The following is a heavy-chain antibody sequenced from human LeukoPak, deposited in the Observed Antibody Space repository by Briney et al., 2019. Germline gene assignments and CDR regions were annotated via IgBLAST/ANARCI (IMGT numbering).Heavy chain of an antibody. Sequence: SVKVSCKASGGTFSSYAISWVRQAPGQGLEWMGRIIPILGIANYAQKFQGRVTITADKSTSTAYMELSSLRSEDTAVYYCAREDYGDLFHYYYGMDVWGQGTTVTVSS. V-gene: IGHV1-69*04. D-gene: IGHD4-17*01. CDR1: GGTFSSYA. CDR2: IIPILGIA. CDR3: AREDYGDLFHYYYGMDV. J-gene: IGHJ6*02.